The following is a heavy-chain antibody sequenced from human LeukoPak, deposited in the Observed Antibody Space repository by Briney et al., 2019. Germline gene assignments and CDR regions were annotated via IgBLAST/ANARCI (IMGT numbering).Heavy chain of an antibody. CDR3: AIDAFDI. V-gene: IGHV3-74*01. CDR2: INSDGSST. Sequence: GGSLRLSCAASGFTFSSHWMYWVRQAPGKGLVWVSRINSDGSSTSYADSVRGRFSISRDNAKNTLFLQVNSLRVEDTAVYYCAIDAFDIWGQGTMVTISS. CDR1: GFTFSSHW. J-gene: IGHJ3*02.